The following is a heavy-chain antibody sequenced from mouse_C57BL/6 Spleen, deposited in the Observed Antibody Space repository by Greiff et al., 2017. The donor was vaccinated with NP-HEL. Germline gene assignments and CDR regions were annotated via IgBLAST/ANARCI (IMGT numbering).Heavy chain of an antibody. D-gene: IGHD2-4*01. CDR1: GYTFTDYE. CDR3: TRPTMITPYAMDY. Sequence: QVQLQQSGAELVRPGASVTLSCKASGYTFTDYEMHWVKQTPVPGLEWIGAIDPETGGNAYNQKFKGKAILTADKSSSTAYMELRSLTSEDSAVYYCTRPTMITPYAMDYWGQGTSVTVSS. V-gene: IGHV1-15*01. J-gene: IGHJ4*01. CDR2: IDPETGGN.